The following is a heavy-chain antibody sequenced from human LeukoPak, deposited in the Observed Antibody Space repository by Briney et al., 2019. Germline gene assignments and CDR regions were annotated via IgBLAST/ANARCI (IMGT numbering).Heavy chain of an antibody. J-gene: IGHJ6*03. CDR2: IYYSGST. Sequence: SETLSLTCTVSGGSISSYYWSWIRQPPGKGLEWIGYIYYSGSTNYKPSLKSRVTISVDTSKNQFSLKLSSVTAAETAVYYCAREGRYRYGYNEYHSYMDIWGKGTTVTVSS. V-gene: IGHV4-59*01. CDR1: GGSISSYY. CDR3: AREGRYRYGYNEYHSYMDI. D-gene: IGHD5-24*01.